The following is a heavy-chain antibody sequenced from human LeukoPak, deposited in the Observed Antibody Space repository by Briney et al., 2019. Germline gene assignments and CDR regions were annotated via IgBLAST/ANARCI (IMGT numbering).Heavy chain of an antibody. D-gene: IGHD4/OR15-4a*01. CDR2: INPSGGST. CDR3: ARATWYGGNPSGAFDI. V-gene: IGHV1-46*01. CDR1: GYTFTNYH. J-gene: IGHJ3*02. Sequence: GASVKVSCKASGYTFTNYHLHWVRQAPGQGLERMGIINPSGGSTSYAQKFQDRVTMTRDTSTSTVYMELNSLRSEDTAVYYCARATWYGGNPSGAFDIWGQGTMVTVSS.